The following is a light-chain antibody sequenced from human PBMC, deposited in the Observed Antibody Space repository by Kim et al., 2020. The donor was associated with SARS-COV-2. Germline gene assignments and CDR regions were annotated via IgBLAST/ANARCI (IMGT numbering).Light chain of an antibody. Sequence: GYPGQTARITCSGEVLAKKYARWFQQKPGQDPVLMIYKDSERPSGIPERFSGSSSGTTVTLTISGAQVEDEADYYCYTAADNNLVFGGGTQLTVL. CDR1: VLAKKY. V-gene: IGLV3-27*01. CDR3: YTAADNNLV. CDR2: KDS. J-gene: IGLJ2*01.